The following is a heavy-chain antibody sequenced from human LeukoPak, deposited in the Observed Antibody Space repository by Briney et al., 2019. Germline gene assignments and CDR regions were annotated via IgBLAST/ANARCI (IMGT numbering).Heavy chain of an antibody. V-gene: IGHV3-20*04. Sequence: GGSLRLSCAASGFTFDDHGMSWVRQAPGTGREWVSGIKWDGGSTGYEDTVKGRFTISRDNAKNSLYLQMNSLRAEDTAVYFCAREIAVAGRDYWGQGTLVTVSS. CDR1: GFTFDDHG. CDR3: AREIAVAGRDY. CDR2: IKWDGGST. J-gene: IGHJ4*02. D-gene: IGHD6-19*01.